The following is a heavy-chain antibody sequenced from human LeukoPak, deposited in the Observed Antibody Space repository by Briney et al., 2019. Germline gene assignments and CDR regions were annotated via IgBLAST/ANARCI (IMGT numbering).Heavy chain of an antibody. Sequence: ESLKISCKGSRYSFTTHWIGWVRQMPGKGLEWMGIIYPDDSNTRYSPSFQGQVTLSADKSINTAYLQWSSLRASDTAMYYCARLEEDLTLGVAGYWFVPWGQGTLVTVS. CDR2: IYPDDSNT. D-gene: IGHD3-16*01. CDR1: RYSFTTHW. V-gene: IGHV5-51*01. J-gene: IGHJ5*02. CDR3: ARLEEDLTLGVAGYWFVP.